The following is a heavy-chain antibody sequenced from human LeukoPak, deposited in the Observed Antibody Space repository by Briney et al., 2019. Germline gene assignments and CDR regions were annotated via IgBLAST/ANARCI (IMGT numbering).Heavy chain of an antibody. D-gene: IGHD3-10*01. V-gene: IGHV4-59*12. Sequence: SETLSLTCTVSGGSISSFYWSWIRQPPGKGLEWIGYIYYSGSTNYNPSLKSRVTISVDTSKNQFSLKLSSVTAADTAVYYCATAGGSGGYFDYWGQGTLVTVSS. CDR3: ATAGGSGGYFDY. CDR1: GGSISSFY. J-gene: IGHJ4*02. CDR2: IYYSGST.